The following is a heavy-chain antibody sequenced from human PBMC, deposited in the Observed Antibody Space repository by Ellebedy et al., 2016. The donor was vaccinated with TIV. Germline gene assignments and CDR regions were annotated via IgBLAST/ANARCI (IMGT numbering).Heavy chain of an antibody. Sequence: GESLKIPCKGSGYSFTSYWIGWVRQMPGKGLELMGGIYPGDSDTRYSPSFQGQVTISAEKSISTANLQWSSLKASDTAIYYCARRVRGASAGTAIDYWGQGTLVTVSS. CDR1: GYSFTSYW. D-gene: IGHD6-13*01. CDR2: IYPGDSDT. J-gene: IGHJ4*02. CDR3: ARRVRGASAGTAIDY. V-gene: IGHV5-51*01.